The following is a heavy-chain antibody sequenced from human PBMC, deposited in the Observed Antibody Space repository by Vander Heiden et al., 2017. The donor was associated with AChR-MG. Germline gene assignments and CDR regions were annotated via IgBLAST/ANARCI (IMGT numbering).Heavy chain of an antibody. CDR1: GGSISSGGYY. V-gene: IGHV4-31*03. J-gene: IGHJ4*02. CDR3: ARERRDGYKSHLTDY. D-gene: IGHD5-12*01. Sequence: QVQLQESGPGLVKPSQTLSLTCTVSGGSISSGGYYWSWIRQHPGKGLEWIGYIYYSGSTYYNPSLKSRVTISVDTSKNQFSLKLSSVTAADTAVYYCARERRDGYKSHLTDYWGQGTLVTVSS. CDR2: IYYSGST.